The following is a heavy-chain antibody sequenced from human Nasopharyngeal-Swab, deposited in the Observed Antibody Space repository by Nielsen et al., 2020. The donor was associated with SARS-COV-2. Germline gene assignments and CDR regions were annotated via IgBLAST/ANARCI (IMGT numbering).Heavy chain of an antibody. J-gene: IGHJ5*02. V-gene: IGHV1-3*01. CDR1: GYTFTSYA. Sequence: ASVKASCKASGYTFTSYAMHWVRQAPGQRLGWMGWINAGNGNTKYSQKFQGRVTITRDTSASTAYMELSSLRSEDTAVYYCARDRNVLRYFDWLGWFDPWGQGTLVTVSS. D-gene: IGHD3-9*01. CDR2: INAGNGNT. CDR3: ARDRNVLRYFDWLGWFDP.